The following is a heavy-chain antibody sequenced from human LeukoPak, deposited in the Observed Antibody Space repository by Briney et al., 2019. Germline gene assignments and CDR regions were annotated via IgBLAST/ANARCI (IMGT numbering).Heavy chain of an antibody. CDR3: ARDKSGGGYFDY. Sequence: SVNVSCKASGGTFSSYAISWVRQAPGQGLEWMGRIIPILGIANYAQKFQGRVTITADKSTSTAYMELSSLRSEDTAVYYCARDKSGGGYFDYWGQGTLVTVSS. D-gene: IGHD1-14*01. J-gene: IGHJ4*02. CDR1: GGTFSSYA. CDR2: IIPILGIA. V-gene: IGHV1-69*04.